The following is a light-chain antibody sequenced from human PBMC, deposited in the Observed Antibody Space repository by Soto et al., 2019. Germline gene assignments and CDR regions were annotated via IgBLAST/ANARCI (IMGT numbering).Light chain of an antibody. Sequence: EIVLTQSPGTLSLSPGEKATLSGRASQSFSSGYLAWYQQKPGQAPRLLIYGASSRATGIPDRFSGSGSGTDFTLTISRLEPEDFAVYYCQQYGSSPRTFGQGTKVEIK. V-gene: IGKV3-20*01. CDR3: QQYGSSPRT. CDR2: GAS. CDR1: QSFSSGY. J-gene: IGKJ1*01.